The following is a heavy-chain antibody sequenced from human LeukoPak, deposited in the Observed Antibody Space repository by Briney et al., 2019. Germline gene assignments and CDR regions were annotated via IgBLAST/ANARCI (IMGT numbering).Heavy chain of an antibody. V-gene: IGHV3-23*01. D-gene: IGHD2-2*01. CDR3: AKDRGYQLPNNWFDP. Sequence: GSMRLACAASGFSYSSYSRSCDRHPPAKGLEWVSAIIGSGGSTYYADSVKGRFTISRDNSKNTLYLQMNSLRAEDTAVYYCAKDRGYQLPNNWFDPWGQGTLVTVSS. CDR2: IIGSGGST. CDR1: GFSYSSYS. J-gene: IGHJ5*02.